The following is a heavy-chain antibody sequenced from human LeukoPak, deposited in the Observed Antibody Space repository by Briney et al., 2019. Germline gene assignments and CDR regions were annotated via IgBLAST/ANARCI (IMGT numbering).Heavy chain of an antibody. V-gene: IGHV1-2*02. CDR2: INPDSGGT. J-gene: IGHJ4*02. CDR3: ARISSAPFDY. CDR1: GYTFTDYY. Sequence: ASVKVSCKASGYTFTDYYLHWVRQAPGQALEWMGWINPDSGGTNYAQKFQGRVTMTRDTSISTAYMELSRLTSDDTAVYYCARISSAPFDYWGQGTLVTVSS.